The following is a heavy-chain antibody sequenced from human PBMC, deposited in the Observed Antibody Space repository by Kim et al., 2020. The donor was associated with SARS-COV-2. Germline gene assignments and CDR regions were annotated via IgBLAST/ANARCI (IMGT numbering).Heavy chain of an antibody. J-gene: IGHJ4*02. Sequence: NSSLKGRVTLSVDTSKNQFSLKLSSVTAADTAVYYCARDGYSYGYGLFDYWGQGTLVTVSS. CDR3: ARDGYSYGYGLFDY. V-gene: IGHV4-39*07. D-gene: IGHD5-18*01.